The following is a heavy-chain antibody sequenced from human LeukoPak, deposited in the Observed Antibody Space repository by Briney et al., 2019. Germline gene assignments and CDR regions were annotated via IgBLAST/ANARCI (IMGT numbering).Heavy chain of an antibody. CDR2: INHSGST. CDR1: GFTFSSYG. CDR3: ARRLWFGELSRNYYYSYYMDV. Sequence: GSLRLSCAASGFTFSSYGMSWIRQPPGKGLEWIGEINHSGSTIYNPSLKSRVTMSVDMSKNQFSLKLSSVTAADTAVYYCARRLWFGELSRNYYYSYYMDVWGKGTTVTISS. J-gene: IGHJ6*03. D-gene: IGHD3-10*01. V-gene: IGHV4-34*01.